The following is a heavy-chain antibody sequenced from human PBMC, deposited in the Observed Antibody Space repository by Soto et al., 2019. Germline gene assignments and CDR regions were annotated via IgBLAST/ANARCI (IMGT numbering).Heavy chain of an antibody. D-gene: IGHD1-1*01. CDR2: IWYDGSNK. CDR1: GFTFSSYG. V-gene: IGHV3-33*01. Sequence: GGSLRLSCAASGFTFSSYGMHWVRQAPGKGLEWVAVIWYDGSNKYYADSVKGRFTISRDNSKNTLYLQMNSLRAEDTAVYYCARDSRNWIAVSPDGLAVWGQGTTVTVSS. J-gene: IGHJ6*02. CDR3: ARDSRNWIAVSPDGLAV.